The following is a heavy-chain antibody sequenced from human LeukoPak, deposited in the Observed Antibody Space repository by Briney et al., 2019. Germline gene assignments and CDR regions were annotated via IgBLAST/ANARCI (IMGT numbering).Heavy chain of an antibody. CDR3: ARGAVGMLGATNPFDY. Sequence: GASVKVSCKASGCSFTDYYTHWVRQAPGEGLEWMGWINPNSGGTHYARTFQGRVTMTRDTSIRTAYMELISLRSDDTAVYYCARGAVGMLGATNPFDYWGQGTLVTLSS. CDR2: INPNSGGT. D-gene: IGHD1-26*01. V-gene: IGHV1-2*02. CDR1: GCSFTDYY. J-gene: IGHJ4*02.